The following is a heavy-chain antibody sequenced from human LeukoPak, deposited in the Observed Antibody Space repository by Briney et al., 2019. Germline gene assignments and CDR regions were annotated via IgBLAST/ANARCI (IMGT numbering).Heavy chain of an antibody. CDR3: ARDPVVGATTGGFDY. Sequence: SQALPLTCAISGDSVPHNIAAWNWPRHSPSRAVEWLVSTYYRSKWYNDYAVSVKSRTTINPDTSTNQFSLQLNSVTPEDTAVYYCARDPVVGATTGGFDYWGQGTLVTVSS. D-gene: IGHD1-26*01. CDR2: TYYRSKWYN. J-gene: IGHJ4*02. V-gene: IGHV6-1*01. CDR1: GDSVPHNIAA.